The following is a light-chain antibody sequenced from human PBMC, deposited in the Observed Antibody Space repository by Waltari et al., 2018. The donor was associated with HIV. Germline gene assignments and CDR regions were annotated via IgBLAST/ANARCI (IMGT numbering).Light chain of an antibody. Sequence: QSALTQPASMSGSPGQSLTISCPASSLDIGLYDFISWYKLLPNTAPQRIIYGVNRRPPGVSSRFSASKSADMASLTISGLQPEDEADYYCTSHTLTHILLFGGGTRLTVL. J-gene: IGLJ3*02. V-gene: IGLV2-14*01. CDR1: SLDIGLYDF. CDR3: TSHTLTHILL. CDR2: GVN.